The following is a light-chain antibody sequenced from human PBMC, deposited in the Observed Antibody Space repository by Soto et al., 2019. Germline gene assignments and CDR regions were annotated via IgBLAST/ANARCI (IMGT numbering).Light chain of an antibody. CDR3: HYRD. CDR2: DAS. Sequence: DIQLPPTHSTLSASVVDDFTITCRASQTISRWLAWYQPNPGRAPKLLIYDASTLESGVPSRFSGSGSETELTITISRMQPDDFATYFCHYRDFGNGKRLALK. J-gene: IGKJ5*01. V-gene: IGKV1-5*01. CDR1: QTISRW.